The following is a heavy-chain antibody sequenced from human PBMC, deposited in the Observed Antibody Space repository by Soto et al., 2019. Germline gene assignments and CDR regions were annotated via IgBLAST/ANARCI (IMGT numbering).Heavy chain of an antibody. J-gene: IGHJ6*02. CDR1: GFTFHTYG. D-gene: IGHD2-8*02. V-gene: IGHV3-33*01. Sequence: GGSLRLSCAASGFTFHTYGMHWVRQIPGKGLQWVAIIWYDGSIKYYADSVRGRFTISRDNSKNTLYLQMNSLRDEDTAVYYCARIDCTGDNCNPYYHYGMDVWGQGITVTVSS. CDR2: IWYDGSIK. CDR3: ARIDCTGDNCNPYYHYGMDV.